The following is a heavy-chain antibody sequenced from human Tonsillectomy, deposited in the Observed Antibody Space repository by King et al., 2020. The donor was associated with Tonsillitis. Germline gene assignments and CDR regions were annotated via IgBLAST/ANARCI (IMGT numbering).Heavy chain of an antibody. Sequence: VQLVESGAEVKKPGASVKVSCKASGYTFTSYYMHWVRQAPGQGLEWMGKINPSGGSTSYAQKFQGRVTMTRDTSTSTVYMELSSLRSEDTAVYYCARGVDIVVVPAAISWFDPWGQGTLVTVSS. CDR1: GYTFTSYY. D-gene: IGHD2-2*03. V-gene: IGHV1-46*03. CDR2: INPSGGST. J-gene: IGHJ5*02. CDR3: ARGVDIVVVPAAISWFDP.